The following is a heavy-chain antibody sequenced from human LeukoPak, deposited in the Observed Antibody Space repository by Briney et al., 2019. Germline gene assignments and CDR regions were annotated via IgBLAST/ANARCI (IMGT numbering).Heavy chain of an antibody. D-gene: IGHD3-10*01. CDR1: GYSISSGYY. J-gene: IGHJ4*02. CDR3: GRNPLYYGSGSLDY. V-gene: IGHV4-38-2*02. CDR2: IYHSGST. Sequence: PSETLSLTCTVSGYSISSGYYWGWIRQPPGKGLEWIGSIYHSGSTYYNPSLKSRVTISVDTSKNQFSLKLTSVTAADTAVYYRGRNPLYYGSGSLDYWGQGTLVTVSS.